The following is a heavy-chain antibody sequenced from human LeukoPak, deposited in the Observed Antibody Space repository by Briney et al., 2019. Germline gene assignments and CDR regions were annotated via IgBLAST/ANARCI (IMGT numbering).Heavy chain of an antibody. V-gene: IGHV3-64D*06. CDR1: GFTFSSYA. CDR2: ITSNGGST. D-gene: IGHD2-2*01. J-gene: IGHJ4*02. Sequence: PGGSLRLSCSGSGFTFSSYAMHWVRQAPGKGLEYVSAITSNGGSTYYADSVKGRFTISRDNSKNTLYLQMSSLRAEDTAVYYCVKKTTSWYYFDCWGQGTLVTVSS. CDR3: VKKTTSWYYFDC.